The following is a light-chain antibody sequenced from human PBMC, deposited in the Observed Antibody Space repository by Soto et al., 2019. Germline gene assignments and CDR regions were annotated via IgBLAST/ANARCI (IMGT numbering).Light chain of an antibody. CDR3: GSYASSSTLYV. CDR1: SSDVGGYNY. J-gene: IGLJ1*01. Sequence: QSVLTQPASVSGSPGQSITIFCTGTSSDVGGYNYVSWYQQHSGKAPKLMIYDVSNRPSGVSNRFSGSKSGNTASLTISGLQAEDEADYYCGSYASSSTLYVFGTGTKVTVL. V-gene: IGLV2-14*01. CDR2: DVS.